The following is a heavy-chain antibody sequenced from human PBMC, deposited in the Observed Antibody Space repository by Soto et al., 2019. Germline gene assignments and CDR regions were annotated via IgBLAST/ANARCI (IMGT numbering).Heavy chain of an antibody. V-gene: IGHV3-23*01. J-gene: IGHJ4*02. CDR3: TKDQDRGGDNYPPLDY. Sequence: EVRLLESGGGLVQPGGSLRLSCAASGLIFSDYAMSWVRQAPGQALEWVSSISGSGDATYYADSVMGRFTISRDNSRNTVDLQMNNRRGEETAIYYCTKDQDRGGDNYPPLDYWGQGTLAAVSS. CDR2: ISGSGDAT. D-gene: IGHD4-17*01. CDR1: GLIFSDYA.